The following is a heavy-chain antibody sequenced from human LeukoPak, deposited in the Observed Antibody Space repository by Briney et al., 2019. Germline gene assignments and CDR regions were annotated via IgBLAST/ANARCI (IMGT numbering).Heavy chain of an antibody. D-gene: IGHD2-2*01. V-gene: IGHV3-49*03. CDR3: TRDREYQLLYYYYYMDV. CDR2: IRSKAYGGTT. J-gene: IGHJ6*03. Sequence: GRSLRLSCTASGFTFGDYAMSWFRQAPGKGLEWVGFIRSKAYGGTTEYAASVKGRFTISRDDSKSIAYLQMNSLKTEDTAVYYCTRDREYQLLYYYYYMDVWGKGTTVTVSS. CDR1: GFTFGDYA.